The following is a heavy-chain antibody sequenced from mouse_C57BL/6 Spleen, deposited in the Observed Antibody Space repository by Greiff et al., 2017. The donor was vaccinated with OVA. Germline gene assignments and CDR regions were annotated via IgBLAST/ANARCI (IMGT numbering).Heavy chain of an antibody. CDR1: GYAFSSYW. D-gene: IGHD1-1*01. V-gene: IGHV1-80*01. J-gene: IGHJ2*01. Sequence: VQLQQSGAELVKPGASVKISCKASGYAFSSYWMNWVKQRPGKGLEWIGQIYPGDGDTNYNGKFKGKATLTADKSSSTAYMQLSSLTSEDSSVDYCARSGYGSSGLDYWGQGTTLTVSS. CDR2: IYPGDGDT. CDR3: ARSGYGSSGLDY.